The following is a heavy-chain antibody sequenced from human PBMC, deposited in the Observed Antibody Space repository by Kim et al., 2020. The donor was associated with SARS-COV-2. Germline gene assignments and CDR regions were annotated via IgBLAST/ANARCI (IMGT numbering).Heavy chain of an antibody. J-gene: IGHJ4*02. CDR3: ATSFDSGTYYDF. CDR2: ISGDGSTI. Sequence: GGSLRLSCAASGFTFSNYWMYWVRQSPGRGLLWVSTISGDGSTIHYADSVKGRFTISRDNSKNTLYLQMNILRVEDTAVYYCATSFDSGTYYDFWGQGTLVTVSS. V-gene: IGHV3-74*01. CDR1: GFTFSNYW. D-gene: IGHD3-10*01.